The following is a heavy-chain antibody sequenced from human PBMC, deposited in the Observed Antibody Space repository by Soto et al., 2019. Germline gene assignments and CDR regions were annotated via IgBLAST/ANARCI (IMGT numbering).Heavy chain of an antibody. CDR3: ARHSYCSSTSCYDFGMDA. Sequence: GESLKISCKGSGYSFTSYWIGWVRQMPGKGLEWMGIIYPGDSDTRYSPSFQGQVTISADKSISTAYLQWSSLKASDTAMYYCARHSYCSSTSCYDFGMDAWGQGTTVTVSS. D-gene: IGHD2-2*01. CDR2: IYPGDSDT. V-gene: IGHV5-51*01. J-gene: IGHJ6*02. CDR1: GYSFTSYW.